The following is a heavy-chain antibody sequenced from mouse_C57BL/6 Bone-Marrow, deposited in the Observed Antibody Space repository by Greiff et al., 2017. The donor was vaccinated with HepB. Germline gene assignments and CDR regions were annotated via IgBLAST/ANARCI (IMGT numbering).Heavy chain of an antibody. J-gene: IGHJ4*01. Sequence: VHLVESGPGLVQPSQSLSITCTVSGFSLPSYGVHWVRQSPGKGLEWLGVIWSGGSTDYNAAFKSRLSISKDNSKSQVFFKMNSLQADDTAIYYCARKPLLYYARNAMDYWGQGTSVTVSS. V-gene: IGHV2-2*01. CDR2: IWSGGST. D-gene: IGHD2-1*01. CDR1: GFSLPSYG. CDR3: ARKPLLYYARNAMDY.